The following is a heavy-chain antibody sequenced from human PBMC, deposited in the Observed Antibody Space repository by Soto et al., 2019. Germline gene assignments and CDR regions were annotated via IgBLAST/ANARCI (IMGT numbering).Heavy chain of an antibody. CDR3: ATFIIYYLIYGVNYCRDV. V-gene: IGHV3-23*01. J-gene: IGHJ6*02. CDR1: GFMFSNYA. D-gene: IGHD3-10*01. CDR2: IGGSGGST. Sequence: GRSLRLSCAASGFMFSNYAISWVRQAPGKGLEWVSSIGGSGGSTYYADSVKGRFTISRDNSKNTLYLQMNSLRAEDTAVYYCATFIIYYLIYGVNYCRDVRSHGITGTVS.